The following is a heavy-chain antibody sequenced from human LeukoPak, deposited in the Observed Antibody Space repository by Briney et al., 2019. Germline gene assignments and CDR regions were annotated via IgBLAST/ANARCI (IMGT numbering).Heavy chain of an antibody. Sequence: SETLSLTCTLSRGSLSSSRYYWGWIRQPPGKGLEWIGTNYYSRITYYSPPLTSGDTISVDTSKNHCSLSRSSVTAADTAVYYCARSLGGAPGDYWGRGTRVTVSS. CDR3: ARSLGGAPGDY. CDR1: RGSLSSSRYY. J-gene: IGHJ4*02. CDR2: NYYSRIT. D-gene: IGHD1-26*01. V-gene: IGHV4-39*02.